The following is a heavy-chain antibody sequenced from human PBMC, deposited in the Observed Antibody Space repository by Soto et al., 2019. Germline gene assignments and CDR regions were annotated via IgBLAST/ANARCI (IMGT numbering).Heavy chain of an antibody. CDR3: AKDPRQYVAVAGYFDY. Sequence: GGSLRLSCAASGFTFSSYGMHWVRQAPGKGLEWVAVISYDGSNKYYADSVKGRFTISRDNSKNTLYLQMNSLRAEDTAVYYCAKDPRQYVAVAGYFDYWGQGTKVTVYS. D-gene: IGHD6-19*01. J-gene: IGHJ4*02. V-gene: IGHV3-30*18. CDR2: ISYDGSNK. CDR1: GFTFSSYG.